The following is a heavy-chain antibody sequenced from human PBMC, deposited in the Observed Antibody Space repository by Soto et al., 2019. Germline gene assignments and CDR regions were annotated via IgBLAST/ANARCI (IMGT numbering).Heavy chain of an antibody. CDR2: INPNSGGT. CDR3: ARDGDSSSPFDI. D-gene: IGHD6-6*01. J-gene: IGHJ3*02. Sequence: QVQLVQSGAEVKKPGASVKVSCKASGYTFTGNYMHWVRQAPGKGLEWVGWINPNSGGTNYAQKFQGRVTVTRDTSISTAYMELSRLRSDDTAVYYCARDGDSSSPFDIWGQGTMVTVSS. CDR1: GYTFTGNY. V-gene: IGHV1-2*02.